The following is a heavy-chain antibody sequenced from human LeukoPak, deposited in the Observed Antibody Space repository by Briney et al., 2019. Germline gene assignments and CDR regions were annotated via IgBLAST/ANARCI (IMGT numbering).Heavy chain of an antibody. CDR1: GFTFSSYE. CDR2: ISSSGSTI. D-gene: IGHD5/OR15-5a*01. CDR3: AGIVSYAFDI. J-gene: IGHJ3*02. Sequence: GGSLRLSCAASGFTFSSYEMNWVRQAPGKGLEWVSYISSSGSTIYYADSVKGRFTISRDNAKNSLYLQMNSLRAEDTAIYYCAGIVSYAFDIWGQGTMVTVSS. V-gene: IGHV3-48*03.